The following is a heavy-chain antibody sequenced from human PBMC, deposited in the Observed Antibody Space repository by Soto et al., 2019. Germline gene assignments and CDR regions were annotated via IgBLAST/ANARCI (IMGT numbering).Heavy chain of an antibody. CDR2: INHSGST. V-gene: IGHV4-34*01. Sequence: NPSETLSLTCAIYGGYFSGYYWSWNRQPPGKGLEWIGEINHSGSTNYNPSLKSRVTISVDTSKNQFSLKLSSVTAADTAVYYCARTGPFGYGDYWGQGTLVSVSS. D-gene: IGHD5-12*01. J-gene: IGHJ4*02. CDR1: GGYFSGYY. CDR3: ARTGPFGYGDY.